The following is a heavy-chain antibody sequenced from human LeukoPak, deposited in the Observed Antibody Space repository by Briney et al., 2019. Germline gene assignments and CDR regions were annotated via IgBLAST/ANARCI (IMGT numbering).Heavy chain of an antibody. CDR3: ARHRVGSGDTYYDFWSGYSGFDP. CDR1: GYSISSGYY. J-gene: IGHJ5*02. V-gene: IGHV4-38-2*02. Sequence: SETLSLTCTVSGYSISSGYYWGWIRQPPGKGLEWIGSIYHSGSTYYNPSLKSRVTISVDTSKNQVSLKLSSVTAADTAVYYCARHRVGSGDTYYDFWSGYSGFDPWGQGTLVTVSS. CDR2: IYHSGST. D-gene: IGHD3-3*01.